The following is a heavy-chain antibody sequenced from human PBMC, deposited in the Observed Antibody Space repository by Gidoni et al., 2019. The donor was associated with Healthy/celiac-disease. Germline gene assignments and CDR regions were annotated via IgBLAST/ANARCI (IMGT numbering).Heavy chain of an antibody. J-gene: IGHJ4*02. CDR1: GGSFSGYY. CDR3: ARGQGTIFGVVTRGGGDY. Sequence: QVQLQQWGAGLLKPSETLSLTCAVYGGSFSGYYWSWIRQPPGKGLEWIGEINHRGSTNYNPSLKSRVTISVDTSKNQFSLKLSSVTAADTAVYYCARGQGTIFGVVTRGGGDYWGQGTLVTVSS. D-gene: IGHD3-3*01. CDR2: INHRGST. V-gene: IGHV4-34*01.